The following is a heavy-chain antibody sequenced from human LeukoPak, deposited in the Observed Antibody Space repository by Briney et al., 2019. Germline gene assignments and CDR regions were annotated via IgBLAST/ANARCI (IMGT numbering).Heavy chain of an antibody. CDR1: GGSFSGCY. CDR2: INHSGST. D-gene: IGHD3-3*01. CDR3: ASGGGVVTYDY. V-gene: IGHV4-34*01. Sequence: SETLSLTCAVYGGSFSGCYRSWIRQPPGKGLEWIGEINHSGSTNYNPSLKSRVTISVDTSKNQFSLKLSSVTAADTAVYYCASGGGVVTYDYWGQGTLVTVSS. J-gene: IGHJ4*02.